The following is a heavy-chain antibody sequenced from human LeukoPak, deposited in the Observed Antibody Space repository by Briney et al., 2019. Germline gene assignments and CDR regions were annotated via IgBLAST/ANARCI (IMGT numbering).Heavy chain of an antibody. D-gene: IGHD3-10*01. J-gene: IGHJ4*02. Sequence: PSETLSLTCAVYGGSFSGYYWSCMPQPPGKGLEWMGEINQRGSTNHNTSLQSPVTRSVYTSKIRFTLKLRSVTAWERAVYYGARGISMVLRYWGQGTLVTVSS. V-gene: IGHV4-34*01. CDR1: GGSFSGYY. CDR2: INQRGST. CDR3: ARGISMVLRY.